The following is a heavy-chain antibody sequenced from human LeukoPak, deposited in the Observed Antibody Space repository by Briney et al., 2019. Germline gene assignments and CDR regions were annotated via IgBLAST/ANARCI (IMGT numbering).Heavy chain of an antibody. CDR3: AKDQDNWNSNDAFDI. V-gene: IGHV3-23*01. D-gene: IGHD1-7*01. Sequence: PGGSLRLSCAASGFTFSSYAMSWVRQAPGKGLEWVSAISGSGGSTYYADSVKGRFTISRDNYKNTLYLQMNSLRAEDTAVHYCAKDQDNWNSNDAFDIWGQGTMVTVSS. CDR1: GFTFSSYA. CDR2: ISGSGGST. J-gene: IGHJ3*02.